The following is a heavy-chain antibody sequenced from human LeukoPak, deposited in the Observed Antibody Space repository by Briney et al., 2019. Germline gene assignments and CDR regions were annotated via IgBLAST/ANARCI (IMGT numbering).Heavy chain of an antibody. D-gene: IGHD2-21*02. V-gene: IGHV3-23*01. Sequence: GGSLRLSCAASGFTFSSYAMSWVRQAPGKGLEWVSAISGSGGSTYYADSVKGRFTISRDNSKNTLYLQMNSLRAEDTAVYYCARSKPVYCGGDCSFEYWGQGTQVTVSS. CDR3: ARSKPVYCGGDCSFEY. CDR2: ISGSGGST. J-gene: IGHJ4*02. CDR1: GFTFSSYA.